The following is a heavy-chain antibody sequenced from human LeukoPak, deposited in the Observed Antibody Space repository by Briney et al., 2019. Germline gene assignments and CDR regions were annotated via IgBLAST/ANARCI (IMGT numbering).Heavy chain of an antibody. D-gene: IGHD2-2*01. CDR3: AKDVVNCGSTSYYLYYYMDV. Sequence: GGSLRLSCAASGFTFSTYGMHWVRQAPGKGLEWVAFLRYDGSNKYYADSEKGRFTISRDNSKNTLYLQMNSLRAEDTAVYYCAKDVVNCGSTSYYLYYYMDVWGKGTTVTVSS. V-gene: IGHV3-30*02. CDR1: GFTFSTYG. CDR2: LRYDGSNK. J-gene: IGHJ6*03.